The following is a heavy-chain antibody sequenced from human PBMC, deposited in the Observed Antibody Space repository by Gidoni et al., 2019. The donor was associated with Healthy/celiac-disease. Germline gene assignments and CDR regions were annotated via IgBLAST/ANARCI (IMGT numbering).Heavy chain of an antibody. Sequence: QVQLQESGPGLVKPSETLSLTCTVSGYSISSGYYWGWIRQPPGKGLEWIGSIYHSGSTYYNPSLKSRVTISVDTSKNQFSLKLSSVTAADTAVYYCARGGIAVAGRRYDYWGQGTLVTVSS. J-gene: IGHJ4*02. CDR2: IYHSGST. V-gene: IGHV4-38-2*02. CDR1: GYSISSGYY. CDR3: ARGGIAVAGRRYDY. D-gene: IGHD6-19*01.